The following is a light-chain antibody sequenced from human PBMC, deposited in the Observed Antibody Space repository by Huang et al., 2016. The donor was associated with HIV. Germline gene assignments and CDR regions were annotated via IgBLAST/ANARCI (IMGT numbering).Light chain of an antibody. Sequence: EIVMTQSPAILSVSPGERATPSCRASQSVSTNLAWYQQKPGQPPRILIYGESTRAAGGPARFSGSGSGTEFTLTSSSLQSADFAVYYCEQYNNWPPEETFGPGTKVDMK. J-gene: IGKJ3*01. CDR1: QSVSTN. V-gene: IGKV3-15*01. CDR3: EQYNNWPPEET. CDR2: GES.